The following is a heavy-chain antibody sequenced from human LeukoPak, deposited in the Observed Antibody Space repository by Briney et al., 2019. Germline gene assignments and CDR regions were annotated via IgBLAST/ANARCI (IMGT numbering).Heavy chain of an antibody. V-gene: IGHV3-74*01. CDR3: ARDPYSGSSSG. D-gene: IGHD1-26*01. J-gene: IGHJ4*02. CDR2: ISSDGSST. CDR1: GFTFSSYW. Sequence: GGSLRLSCAASGFTFSSYWMHWVRQAPGKGLVWVSRISSDGSSTNYADSVKGRFTMSRDNAKNTVYLQMNSLRAEDTAVYYCARDPYSGSSSGWGQGTLVTVSS.